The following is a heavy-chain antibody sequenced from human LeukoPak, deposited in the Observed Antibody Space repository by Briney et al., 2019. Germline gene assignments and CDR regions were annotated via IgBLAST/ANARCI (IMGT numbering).Heavy chain of an antibody. J-gene: IGHJ4*02. CDR2: ISSSSSYI. V-gene: IGHV3-21*01. CDR3: APVEMAIDY. CDR1: GFTFRSYS. D-gene: IGHD5-24*01. Sequence: GSLRLSFAASGFTFRSYSMNWVRPAPGKGLEWVSSISSSSSYIYYADSVKGRFTISRDNAKNSLYLQMNSLRAEDTAVYYCAPVEMAIDYWGQGTLVTVSS.